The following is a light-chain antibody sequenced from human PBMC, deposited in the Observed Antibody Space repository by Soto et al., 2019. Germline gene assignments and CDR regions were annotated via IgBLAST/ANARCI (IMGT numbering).Light chain of an antibody. CDR1: SSNIESNF. J-gene: IGLJ2*01. CDR2: KNN. V-gene: IGLV1-47*01. CDR3: AVWDDSLSVVV. Sequence: QSVLTQPPSASGTPGQRVTISCSGSSSNIESNFVYWYQQLPGTAPKLVIYKNNQRPSEVPDRFSGSKSGTSASLAISGLRSEDEADYSCAVWDDSLSVVVFGGGTKLTVL.